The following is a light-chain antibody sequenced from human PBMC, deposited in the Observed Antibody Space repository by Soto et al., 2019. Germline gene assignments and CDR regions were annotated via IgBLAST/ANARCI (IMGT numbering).Light chain of an antibody. CDR3: QQSYNFPRT. J-gene: IGKJ1*01. V-gene: IGKV1-39*01. CDR2: SAS. Sequence: DIQLTQSPSSLSASVGDRDTITCRASQSISNFLNWYQHKPGQAPKLLISSASNVQMGVPSRFSGRGSGTEFTLTISGLQPEDSASYCCQQSYNFPRTFGQGTKVDIK. CDR1: QSISNF.